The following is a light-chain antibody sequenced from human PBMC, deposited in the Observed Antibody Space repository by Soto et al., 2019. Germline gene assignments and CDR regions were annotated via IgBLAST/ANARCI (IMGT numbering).Light chain of an antibody. Sequence: DFVMTQSPESLAVSLGERATINCKSSRSVLYTSNNKDYLAWYQQKPGQPLKLLIYWASIRESGVPDRFSGSGSGTDFTLTIGSLQAEDVAVYYCQQYYDAPFTFGQGTKLEIK. V-gene: IGKV4-1*01. CDR2: WAS. CDR1: RSVLYTSNNKDY. J-gene: IGKJ2*01. CDR3: QQYYDAPFT.